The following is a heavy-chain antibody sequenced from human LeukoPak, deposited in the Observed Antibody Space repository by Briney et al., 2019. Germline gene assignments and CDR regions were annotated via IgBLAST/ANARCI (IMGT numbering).Heavy chain of an antibody. Sequence: GGSLRLSCVASGFGFSSYDVAWVRQAPGKGLEWVSYITGGGGIHTRYADSVKGRCTISRDNSKNTLYLQMNTLRVEDTALYYCAKARAAVVEAAINYWGQGILVTVSP. CDR3: AKARAAVVEAAINY. J-gene: IGHJ4*02. V-gene: IGHV3-23*01. CDR1: GFGFSSYD. CDR2: ITGGGGIHT. D-gene: IGHD2-15*01.